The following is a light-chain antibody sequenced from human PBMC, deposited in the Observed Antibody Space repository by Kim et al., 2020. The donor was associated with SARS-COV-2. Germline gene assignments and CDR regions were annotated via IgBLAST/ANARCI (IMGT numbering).Light chain of an antibody. J-gene: IGKJ2*01. CDR3: QQGYRTPYT. CDR1: QRISNF. V-gene: IGKV1-39*01. CDR2: AAS. Sequence: DTQMTQSPSSLSASVGDRVTITCRASQRISNFLSWYQQKSGRAPKLLIYAASSLQSGVPSRFSGSGSGTDFTLTISCLQPEDFATYYCQQGYRTPYTFGQGTKLEI.